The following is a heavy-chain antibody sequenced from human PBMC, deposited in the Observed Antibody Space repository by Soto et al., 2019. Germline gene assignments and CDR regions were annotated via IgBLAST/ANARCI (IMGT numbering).Heavy chain of an antibody. CDR1: GFSFSVYG. D-gene: IGHD2-15*01. Sequence: LRLSCETSGFSFSVYGMHWVRQAPGKGLEWVAVIWYDAGKQFYAASVEGRFTISRDNSKAILYLQMNSLRAEDTAVYYCAAWAEGATEVHWGQGTLVTVSS. J-gene: IGHJ4*02. V-gene: IGHV3-33*01. CDR3: AAWAEGATEVH. CDR2: IWYDAGKQ.